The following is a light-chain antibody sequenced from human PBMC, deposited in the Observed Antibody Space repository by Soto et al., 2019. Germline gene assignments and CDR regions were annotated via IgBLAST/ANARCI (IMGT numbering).Light chain of an antibody. CDR2: RND. CDR1: RSNIGNSNY. V-gene: IGLV1-47*01. CDR3: ASWDDSLSGPV. Sequence: QLVLTQPPSASGTPGQRVTISCSGSRSNIGNSNYVYWYQELPGTAPKLLIYRNDQRPSGVPDRFSGSKSGTSASLAISGLRSEDEADYYCASWDDSLSGPVFGGGTKLTVL. J-gene: IGLJ3*02.